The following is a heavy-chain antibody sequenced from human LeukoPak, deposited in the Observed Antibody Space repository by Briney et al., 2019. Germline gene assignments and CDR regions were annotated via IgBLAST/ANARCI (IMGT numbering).Heavy chain of an antibody. D-gene: IGHD6-19*01. CDR2: IKQDGSEN. Sequence: GGSLRLSCAASGFTFSSYWMTWVRQAPGKGLEWVANIKQDGSENYYVDSVKGRFTVSRDNAKNSLYLQMSGLRAEDTAVYYCARLRSVAGYDYWGQGTLVIVSS. CDR3: ARLRSVAGYDY. CDR1: GFTFSSYW. V-gene: IGHV3-7*05. J-gene: IGHJ4*02.